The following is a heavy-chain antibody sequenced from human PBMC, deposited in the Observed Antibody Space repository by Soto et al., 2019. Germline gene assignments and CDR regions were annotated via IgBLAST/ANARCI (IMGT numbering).Heavy chain of an antibody. CDR1: GGSISSYY. J-gene: IGHJ5*02. CDR3: ARGHGGDFWSGYYTTDNWFDP. CDR2: IYYSGST. D-gene: IGHD3-3*01. Sequence: TLSLTCTVSGGSISSYYWSWIRQPPGKGLEWIGYIYYSGSTNYNPSLKSRVTISVDTSKNQFSLKLSSVTAADTAVYYCARGHGGDFWSGYYTTDNWFDPWGQGTLVTVSS. V-gene: IGHV4-59*01.